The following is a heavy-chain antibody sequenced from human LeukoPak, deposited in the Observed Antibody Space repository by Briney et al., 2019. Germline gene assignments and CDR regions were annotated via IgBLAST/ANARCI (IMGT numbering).Heavy chain of an antibody. Sequence: GSLRLSCAASGFTFSSYSMNWVRLRPGKGLEWIGDIDHSGSTHYNPSLKSRVTISLDTSNNRFSLKLNSVTAADTAVYYCARGFPSSSRWFDPWGQGTLVTVSS. CDR2: IDHSGST. J-gene: IGHJ5*02. D-gene: IGHD6-6*01. CDR3: ARGFPSSSRWFDP. V-gene: IGHV4-34*01. CDR1: GFTFSSYS.